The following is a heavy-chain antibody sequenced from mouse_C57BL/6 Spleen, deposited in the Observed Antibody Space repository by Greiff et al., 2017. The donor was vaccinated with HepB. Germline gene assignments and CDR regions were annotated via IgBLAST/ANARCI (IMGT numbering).Heavy chain of an antibody. CDR1: GFNIKDYY. V-gene: IGHV14-1*01. D-gene: IGHD2-3*01. Sequence: DVKLQESGAELVRPGASVKLSCTASGFNIKDYYMHWVKQRPEQGLEWIGRIDPEDGDTEYAPKFQGKATMTADTSSNTAYLQLSSLTSEDTAVYYCTHDGYYPYYAMDYWGQGTSVTVSS. CDR3: THDGYYPYYAMDY. CDR2: IDPEDGDT. J-gene: IGHJ4*01.